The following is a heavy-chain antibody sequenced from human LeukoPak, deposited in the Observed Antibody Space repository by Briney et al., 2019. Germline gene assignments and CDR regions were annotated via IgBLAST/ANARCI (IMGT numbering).Heavy chain of an antibody. CDR3: ARINPPNIIVRRPNWCDP. V-gene: IGHV4-34*01. D-gene: IGHD3-22*01. J-gene: IGHJ5*02. CDR1: GGSFSGYY. CDR2: INHTGST. Sequence: SETLSLTCAVYGGSFSGYYWTWIRQSPEEGLEWIGEINHTGSTKYNPSLKSRVTISLDTSKNQFSLKLSSVTAADTAAYYCARINPPNIIVRRPNWCDPWGQGTLVTVSS.